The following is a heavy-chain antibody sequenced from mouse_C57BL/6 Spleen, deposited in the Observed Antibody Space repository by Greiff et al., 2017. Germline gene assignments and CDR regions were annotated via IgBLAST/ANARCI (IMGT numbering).Heavy chain of an antibody. Sequence: EVMLVESGGGLVKPGGSLKLSCAASGFTFSSYTMSWVRQTPEKRLEWVATISGGGGNTYYPDSVKGWFTISRDNAKNTRYLQMSSLRYEDTALYYCARQGEGYDYGDGYFDYWGQGTTLTVSS. CDR1: GFTFSSYT. V-gene: IGHV5-9*01. CDR2: ISGGGGNT. CDR3: ARQGEGYDYGDGYFDY. D-gene: IGHD2-4*01. J-gene: IGHJ2*01.